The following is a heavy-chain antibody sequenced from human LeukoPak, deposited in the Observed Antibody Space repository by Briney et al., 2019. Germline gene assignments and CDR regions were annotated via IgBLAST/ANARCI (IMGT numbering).Heavy chain of an antibody. J-gene: IGHJ4*02. Sequence: SETLSLTCAVYGGSFSGYYWSWIRQPAGKGLEWIGRIYTSGSTNYNPSLKSRVTMSVDTSKNQFSLKLSSVTAADTAVYYCARGEFGEGGFDYWGQGTLVTVSS. CDR2: IYTSGST. CDR3: ARGEFGEGGFDY. CDR1: GGSFSGYY. V-gene: IGHV4-59*10. D-gene: IGHD3-10*01.